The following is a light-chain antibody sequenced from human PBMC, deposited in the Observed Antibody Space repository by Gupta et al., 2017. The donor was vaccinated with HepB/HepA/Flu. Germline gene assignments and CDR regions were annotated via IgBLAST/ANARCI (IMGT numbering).Light chain of an antibody. J-gene: IGKJ4*01. CDR2: KAS. V-gene: IGKV1-5*03. CDR1: QAIGDW. Sequence: DIQMSQSPSTLSASVGDRVTITCRASQAIGDWLAWYQQKPGKDPKLLIYKASTSQGGVPWRFSGSGSGTEFTLTISSLHPDDFATYYCQQDESFPLTFGGGTKVELK. CDR3: QQDESFPLT.